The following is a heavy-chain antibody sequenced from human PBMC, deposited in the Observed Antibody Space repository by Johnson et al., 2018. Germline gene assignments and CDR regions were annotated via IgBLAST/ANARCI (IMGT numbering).Heavy chain of an antibody. Sequence: VQLVQSGGGLIQPGGSLRLSCAASGFTVSSNYMSWVRQAPGTGLEWVSVIYSGGSTYYADSVKGRFTIPRDNSKNTLYLQMNSLRAEDTAVYYCARNYYDSSGYLDAFDIWGQGTMVTFSS. V-gene: IGHV3-53*01. CDR1: GFTVSSNY. CDR2: IYSGGST. CDR3: ARNYYDSSGYLDAFDI. J-gene: IGHJ3*02. D-gene: IGHD3-22*01.